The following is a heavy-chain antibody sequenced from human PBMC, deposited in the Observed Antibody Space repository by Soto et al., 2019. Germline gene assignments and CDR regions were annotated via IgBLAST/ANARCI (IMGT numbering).Heavy chain of an antibody. V-gene: IGHV3-30-3*01. D-gene: IGHD1-26*01. CDR1: GFTFSRYP. CDR3: AKGVGSYYFDY. Sequence: QVQLVESGGGVVQPGRSPRLSCAASGFTFSRYPMYWVRQAPGKGLEWVAVITYDGNNKYYADSVKGRFTISRDNAKNTLSLQMNNLRPEDTAVYYCAKGVGSYYFDYWGQGTLVTVSS. J-gene: IGHJ4*02. CDR2: ITYDGNNK.